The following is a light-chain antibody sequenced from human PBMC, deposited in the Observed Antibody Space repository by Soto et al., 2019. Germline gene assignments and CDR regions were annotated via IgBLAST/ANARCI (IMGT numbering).Light chain of an antibody. CDR2: DAS. Sequence: EIVLTQSPGTLSLSPGERATLSCRASQSVSSSYLAWYQQKPGQAPRLLIYDASSRATGIPDRFSGSGSGTDFTLTISRLEPEDFAVYYCQQYGSSPRTFGQGINVEIK. V-gene: IGKV3-20*01. CDR1: QSVSSSY. CDR3: QQYGSSPRT. J-gene: IGKJ1*01.